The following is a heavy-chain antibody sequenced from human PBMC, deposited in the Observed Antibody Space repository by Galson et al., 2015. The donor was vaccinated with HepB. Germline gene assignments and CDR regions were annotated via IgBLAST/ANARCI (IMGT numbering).Heavy chain of an antibody. CDR2: IYSGGST. J-gene: IGHJ4*02. CDR3: ARGATQALGY. D-gene: IGHD7-27*01. CDR1: GFAVNRNY. Sequence: FLRLSCAASGFAVNRNYMSWVRQAPGKGLEWVSFIYSGGSTNYADSVKGRFTISRDNSKNTLYLQMNSLRAEDTAVYYCARGATQALGYWGQGTLVTVSS. V-gene: IGHV3-66*01.